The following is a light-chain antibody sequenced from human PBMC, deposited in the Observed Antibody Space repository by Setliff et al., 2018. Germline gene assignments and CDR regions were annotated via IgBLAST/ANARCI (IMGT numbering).Light chain of an antibody. Sequence: QSVLTQPASVSGSPGQSITISCTGTSTDVGGYNYVSWYQQHPGKAPKLMIYDVIQRPSGVSNRFSGSKSGNTASLTISGLQAEDAADYYCCSFTTSSTYVFGSGT. CDR3: CSFTTSSTYV. CDR1: STDVGGYNY. V-gene: IGLV2-14*03. CDR2: DVI. J-gene: IGLJ1*01.